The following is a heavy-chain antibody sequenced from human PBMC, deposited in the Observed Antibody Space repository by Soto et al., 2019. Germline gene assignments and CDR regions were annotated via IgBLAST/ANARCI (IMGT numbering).Heavy chain of an antibody. D-gene: IGHD2-21*01. J-gene: IGHJ4*02. CDR1: GFMFSAYW. CDR2: ISGGASDK. Sequence: EVQLVESGGRLVQPGGSLRLSCAASGFMFSAYWMSWVRQDPGKGLEWVATISGGASDKFYVDSVEGRFTISRDDSKNTLYLQMNSLRDEDTAVYYCVREDWHRFDSWGQGTLVTVSS. V-gene: IGHV3-7*01. CDR3: VREDWHRFDS.